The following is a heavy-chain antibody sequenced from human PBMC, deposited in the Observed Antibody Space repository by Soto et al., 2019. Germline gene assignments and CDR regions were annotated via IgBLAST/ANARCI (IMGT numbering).Heavy chain of an antibody. D-gene: IGHD2-15*01. CDR2: INHSGST. J-gene: IGHJ4*02. CDR1: GGSFSGYY. Sequence: QVQLQQWGAGLLKPSETLSLTCAVYGGSFSGYYWSWIRQPPGKGLEWIGEINHSGSTNYNPSLKSRVTISVDTSKNRFSLKLSSVTAADTAVYYCAREGYCSGGSCYSRTLDYWGQGTLVTVSS. V-gene: IGHV4-34*01. CDR3: AREGYCSGGSCYSRTLDY.